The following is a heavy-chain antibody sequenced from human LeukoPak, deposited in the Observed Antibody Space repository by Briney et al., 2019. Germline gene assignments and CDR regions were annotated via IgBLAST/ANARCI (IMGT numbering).Heavy chain of an antibody. CDR2: INSDGSST. D-gene: IGHD3-22*01. CDR3: ARESSSYYYDSSGPLNY. J-gene: IGHJ4*02. Sequence: GGSLRPSCAASGFTFSSYWMHWVRQAPGKGLVWVSRINSDGSSTSYADSVKGRFTISRDNAKNTLYLQMNSLRAEDTAVYYCARESSSYYYDSSGPLNYWGQGTLVTASS. V-gene: IGHV3-74*01. CDR1: GFTFSSYW.